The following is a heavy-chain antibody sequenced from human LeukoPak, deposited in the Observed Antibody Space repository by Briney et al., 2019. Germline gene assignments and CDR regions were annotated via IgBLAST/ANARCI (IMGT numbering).Heavy chain of an antibody. V-gene: IGHV3-33*01. Sequence: RSLRLSCAASGFTFSSYGMHWVRQAPGKGLEWVAVIWYDGSNKYYADSVKGRFTISRDNSKNTLYLQMNSLRAEDTAVYYCAREGSVLRYFEAIDYWGQGTLVTVSS. D-gene: IGHD3-9*01. J-gene: IGHJ4*02. CDR1: GFTFSSYG. CDR2: IWYDGSNK. CDR3: AREGSVLRYFEAIDY.